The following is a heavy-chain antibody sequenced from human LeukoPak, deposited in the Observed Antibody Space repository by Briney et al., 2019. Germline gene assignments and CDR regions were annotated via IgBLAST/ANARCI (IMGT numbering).Heavy chain of an antibody. Sequence: ASVKVSCKASGYTFTSYGISWVRQAPGQGLEWMGWISAYNGNTNYAQKLQGRVTMTTDTLATTAYMELSSLRSEDTAVYYCAREVRGTAPRTYYYYYMDVWGKGTTVTVSS. CDR3: AREVRGTAPRTYYYYYMDV. CDR2: ISAYNGNT. V-gene: IGHV1-18*01. CDR1: GYTFTSYG. D-gene: IGHD6-13*01. J-gene: IGHJ6*03.